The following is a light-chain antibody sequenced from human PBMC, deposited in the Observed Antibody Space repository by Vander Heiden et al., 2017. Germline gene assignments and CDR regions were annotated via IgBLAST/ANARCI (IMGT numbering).Light chain of an antibody. V-gene: IGLV2-14*01. J-gene: IGLJ2*01. CDR1: SSDVGLYNY. CDR3: SSYTGSSTLV. Sequence: QSALTQPASVSGSPGQSIAISCTGTSSDVGLYNYGSWYQQRPGRAPKLLIYDVSNRPSGVSSRFSGSKSGNTASLTISGLQAEDEADYYCSSYTGSSTLVFGGGTNLTVL. CDR2: DVS.